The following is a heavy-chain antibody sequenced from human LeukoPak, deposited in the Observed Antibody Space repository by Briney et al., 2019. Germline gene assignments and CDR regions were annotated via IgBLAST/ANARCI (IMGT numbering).Heavy chain of an antibody. D-gene: IGHD1-7*01. CDR3: AKQNVLNELLFDY. CDR2: ISYDGSNK. Sequence: GGSLRPSCAASGFTFSSYAMHWVRQAPGKGLEWVAVISYDGSNKYYADSVKGRFTISRDNSKNTLYLQMNSLRAEDTAVYYCAKQNVLNELLFDYWGQGTLVTVSS. V-gene: IGHV3-30*18. CDR1: GFTFSSYA. J-gene: IGHJ4*02.